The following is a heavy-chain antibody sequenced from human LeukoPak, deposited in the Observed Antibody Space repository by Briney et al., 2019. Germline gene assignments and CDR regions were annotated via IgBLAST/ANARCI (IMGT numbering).Heavy chain of an antibody. CDR1: GFTFSSYA. V-gene: IGHV3-30-3*01. D-gene: IGHD3-22*01. Sequence: GRSLRLSCAASGFTFSSYAMHWVRQAPGKGLEWVAVISYDGSNKYYADSVKGRFTISRDNSKDTLYLQMNSLRAEDTAVYYCARETDYYDSSGYFDYWGQGTLVTVSS. CDR3: ARETDYYDSSGYFDY. J-gene: IGHJ4*02. CDR2: ISYDGSNK.